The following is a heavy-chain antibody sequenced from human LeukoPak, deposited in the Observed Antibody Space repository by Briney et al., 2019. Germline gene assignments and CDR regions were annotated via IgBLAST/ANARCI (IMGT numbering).Heavy chain of an antibody. D-gene: IGHD2-15*01. V-gene: IGHV4-31*03. CDR3: ARAMVAASWRYFDY. J-gene: IGHJ4*02. CDR2: IYYSGST. Sequence: PSQTLSLTCTVSGGSISSGGYYWSWIRQHPGKGLEWIGYIYYSGSTYYNPSLKSRVTISVDTSKNQFSLKLSSVTAADTAVYYCARAMVAASWRYFDYWGQGTLVTVSS. CDR1: GGSISSGGYY.